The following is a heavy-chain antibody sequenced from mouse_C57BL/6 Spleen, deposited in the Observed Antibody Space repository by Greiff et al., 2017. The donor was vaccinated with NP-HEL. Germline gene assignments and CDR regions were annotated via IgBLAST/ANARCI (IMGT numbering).Heavy chain of an antibody. J-gene: IGHJ1*03. Sequence: LQQSGASVKISCKASGYAFSSYWMNWVKQRPGKGLEWIGQIYPGDGDTNYNGKFKGTATLTADKSSSTAYMQLSSLTSEDSAVYFWAREDYYGSSSDWYFDVWGTGTTVTVSS. D-gene: IGHD1-1*01. CDR1: GYAFSSYW. CDR2: IYPGDGDT. CDR3: AREDYYGSSSDWYFDV. V-gene: IGHV1-80*01.